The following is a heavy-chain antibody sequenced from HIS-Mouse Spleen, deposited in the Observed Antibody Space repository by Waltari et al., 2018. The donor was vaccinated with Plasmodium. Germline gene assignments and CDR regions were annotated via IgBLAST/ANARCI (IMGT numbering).Heavy chain of an antibody. J-gene: IGHJ2*01. Sequence: QVQLQQWGAGLLKPSETLSLTCPVYGGSFSGYYCRWIRQPPGKGLEWIGEINHSGSTNYNPSLKSRVTISVDTSKNQFSLKLSSVTAADTAVYYCARVTSSGVYWYFDLWGRGTLVTVSS. CDR3: ARVTSSGVYWYFDL. V-gene: IGHV4-34*01. D-gene: IGHD3-3*01. CDR1: GGSFSGYY. CDR2: INHSGST.